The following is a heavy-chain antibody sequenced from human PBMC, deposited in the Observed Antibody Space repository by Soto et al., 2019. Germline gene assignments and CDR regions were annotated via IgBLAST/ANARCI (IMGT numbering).Heavy chain of an antibody. CDR2: IYHSGSV. J-gene: IGHJ4*02. V-gene: IGHV4-61*01. D-gene: IGHD1-26*01. Sequence: QAQLQESGPGLVKPSETLSLTCTVSGGSVSSGNDHWSWIRQSPGNGLEWIGHIYHSGSVNYNRSLKNRATISVDTPKNQFSLKLSSVTAADTAVYYCARESVQVGATVDWGQGTLVTVTS. CDR3: ARESVQVGATVD. CDR1: GGSVSSGNDH.